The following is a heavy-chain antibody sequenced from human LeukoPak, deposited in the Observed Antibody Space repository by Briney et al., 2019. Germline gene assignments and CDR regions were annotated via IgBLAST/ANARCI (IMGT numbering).Heavy chain of an antibody. V-gene: IGHV3-30-3*01. CDR3: AKDQGAYYSRWYFDL. Sequence: PGGSLRLSCAASGFTFSSYAMHWVRQAPGKGLEWVAVISYDGSNKYYADSVKGRFTISRDNSKNTLYLQMNSLRAEDTAVYYCAKDQGAYYSRWYFDLWGRGTLVTVSS. CDR2: ISYDGSNK. D-gene: IGHD1-26*01. J-gene: IGHJ2*01. CDR1: GFTFSSYA.